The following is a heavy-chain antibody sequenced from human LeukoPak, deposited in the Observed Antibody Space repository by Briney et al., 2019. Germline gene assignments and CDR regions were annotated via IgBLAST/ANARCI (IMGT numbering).Heavy chain of an antibody. V-gene: IGHV3-30*02. Sequence: GGSLRLSCAASGFTFSSYGMHWVRQAPGKGLEWVAYIRDDGSNKYYADSVKGRFTISRDNAKNSLYLQMNSLRAEDTAVYYCAALAITMIGGGWGKGSTVTISS. D-gene: IGHD3-10*02. CDR3: AALAITMIGGG. CDR1: GFTFSSYG. J-gene: IGHJ6*04. CDR2: IRDDGSNK.